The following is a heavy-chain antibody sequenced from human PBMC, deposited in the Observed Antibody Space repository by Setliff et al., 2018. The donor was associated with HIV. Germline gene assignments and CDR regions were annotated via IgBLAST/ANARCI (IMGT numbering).Heavy chain of an antibody. CDR3: ARGYAFDI. V-gene: IGHV4-39*07. CDR1: GGSISSSSYY. J-gene: IGHJ3*02. CDR2: IYYGGGT. Sequence: SETLSLTCSVSGGSISSSSYYWGWIRQPPGKGLEWIGSIYYGGGTFYNPSLKSRVTISLDTSKNQFSLQLSSVTAADTAVFYCARGYAFDIWGQGTMVTVSS.